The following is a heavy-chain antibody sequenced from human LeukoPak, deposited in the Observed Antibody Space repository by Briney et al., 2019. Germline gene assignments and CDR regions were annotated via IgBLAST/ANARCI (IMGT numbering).Heavy chain of an antibody. D-gene: IGHD3-22*01. J-gene: IGHJ4*02. CDR1: GVSIRGDTYY. CDR3: ARTTPYDSSGYYYGEANDY. Sequence: SETLSLTCTVSGVSIRGDTYYWGWIRQPPGKGLEWIGNYHIGNTYYNPSLKSRVTISEDTSKNQFSLRVNSVTAADTAVYYCARTTPYDSSGYYYGEANDYWGQGTLVTVSS. CDR2: YHIGNT. V-gene: IGHV4-39*01.